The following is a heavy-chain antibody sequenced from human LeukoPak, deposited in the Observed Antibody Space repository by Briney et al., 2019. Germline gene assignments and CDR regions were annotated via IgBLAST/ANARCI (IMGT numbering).Heavy chain of an antibody. CDR3: AKESGKFDY. Sequence: PGGSLRLSCVVSGLNFSDYAMHWVPKPPGKGVEWVSLISADGGTTFSADSVKGRFTIARDNSKNSLYLQMNSLRSEDTDMYFCAKESGKFDYWGQGTLVAVST. J-gene: IGHJ4*02. CDR1: GLNFSDYA. V-gene: IGHV3-43*02. CDR2: ISADGGTT.